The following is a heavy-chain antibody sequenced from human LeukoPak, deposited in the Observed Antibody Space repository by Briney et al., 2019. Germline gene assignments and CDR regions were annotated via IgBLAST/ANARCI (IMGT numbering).Heavy chain of an antibody. CDR2: IYYSGST. D-gene: IGHD6-13*01. CDR3: ARLGALPGIVASDY. CDR1: GGSISSGDYY. V-gene: IGHV4-30-4*01. J-gene: IGHJ4*02. Sequence: PSETLSLTCTVSGGSISSGDYYWSWIRQPPGKGLEWIGYIYYSGSTYYNPSLKSRVTISVDTSKNQFSLKLSSVTAADTAVYYCARLGALPGIVASDYWGQGTLVTVSS.